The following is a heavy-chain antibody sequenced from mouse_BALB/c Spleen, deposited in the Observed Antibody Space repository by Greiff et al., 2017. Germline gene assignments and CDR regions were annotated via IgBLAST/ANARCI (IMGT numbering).Heavy chain of an antibody. CDR1: GYTFTSYW. J-gene: IGHJ1*01. V-gene: IGHV1S22*01. CDR3: TRLGGYHWYFDV. D-gene: IGHD2-14*01. CDR2: IYPGSGST. Sequence: LQQPGSELVRPGASVKLSCKASGYTFTSYWMHWVKQRHGQGLEWIGNIYPGSGSTNYDEKFKSKGTLTVDTSSSTAYMHLSSLTSEDSAVYYCTRLGGYHWYFDVWGAGTTVTVSS.